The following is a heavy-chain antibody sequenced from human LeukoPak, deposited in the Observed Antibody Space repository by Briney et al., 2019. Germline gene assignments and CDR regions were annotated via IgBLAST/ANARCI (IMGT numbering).Heavy chain of an antibody. V-gene: IGHV4-61*09. Sequence: SQTLSLTCTVSGGSISSGSYCWSWIRQPAGKGLEWIGHIHTSGNTNYNSSLKSRVTISVDTSKNQFSLKLSSVTAADTAVYYCARGYSGSYSGGPDAFDIWGQGTMVTVSS. CDR3: ARGYSGSYSGGPDAFDI. J-gene: IGHJ3*02. CDR2: IHTSGNT. CDR1: GGSISSGSYC. D-gene: IGHD1-26*01.